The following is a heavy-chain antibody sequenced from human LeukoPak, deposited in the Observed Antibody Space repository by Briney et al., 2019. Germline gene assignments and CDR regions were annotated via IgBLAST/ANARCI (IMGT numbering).Heavy chain of an antibody. V-gene: IGHV3-30*18. J-gene: IGHJ4*02. CDR1: GFTFSSYN. Sequence: GGSLRLSCAASGFTFSSYNMNWVRQAPGKGLEWVALISYDGSNKYYADSVKGRFTISRDNSKNTLYLQMNSLRAEDTAVYYCAKVPSRSSSWYGVFDYWGQGTLVTVSS. CDR2: ISYDGSNK. D-gene: IGHD6-13*01. CDR3: AKVPSRSSSWYGVFDY.